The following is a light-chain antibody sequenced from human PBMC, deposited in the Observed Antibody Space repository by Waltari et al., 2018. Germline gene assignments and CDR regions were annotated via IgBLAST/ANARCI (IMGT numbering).Light chain of an antibody. Sequence: VMTQSPATLSLFPWESAVLPCWASQSIETNLAWFQQKPGQAPRLLISGASTRATNVPTRFSGSGSGTAFTLTISSLQSEDFAVYYCQQYNNWPPWTFGPGTKVEIK. CDR1: QSIETN. CDR3: QQYNNWPPWT. V-gene: IGKV3-15*01. J-gene: IGKJ1*01. CDR2: GAS.